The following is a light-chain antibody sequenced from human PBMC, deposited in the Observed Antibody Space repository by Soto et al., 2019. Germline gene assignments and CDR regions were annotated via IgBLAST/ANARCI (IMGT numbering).Light chain of an antibody. J-gene: IGLJ1*01. CDR2: DDN. V-gene: IGLV1-51*01. Sequence: QSVLTQPPSLSAAPGQRVTISCSGSSSNIGNNFVSWYQQLPGTAPKLLIYDDNKRPSGIPDRFSGSKSGTSATLGITGFQTGDEADYYCGSWDSSLSAYVFGTGTKV. CDR3: GSWDSSLSAYV. CDR1: SSNIGNNF.